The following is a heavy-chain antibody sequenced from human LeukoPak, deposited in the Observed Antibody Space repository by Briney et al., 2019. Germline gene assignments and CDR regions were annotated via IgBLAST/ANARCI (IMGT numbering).Heavy chain of an antibody. D-gene: IGHD5-18*01. CDR2: ISSSSSYI. V-gene: IGHV3-21*04. J-gene: IGHJ4*02. CDR1: GFTFSSYS. Sequence: GGSLRLSCAASGFTFSSYSMNWVRQAPGKGLEWVSSISSSSSYIYYADSVKGRFTISRDNAKNSLYLQMNSLRAEDTAVYYCAKGRDTAMGLFDYWGQGTLVTVSS. CDR3: AKGRDTAMGLFDY.